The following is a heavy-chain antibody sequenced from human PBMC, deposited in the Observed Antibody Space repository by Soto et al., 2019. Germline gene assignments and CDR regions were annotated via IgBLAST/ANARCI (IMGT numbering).Heavy chain of an antibody. J-gene: IGHJ6*02. D-gene: IGHD6-13*01. CDR3: AKDQKQAARYYYYGMDV. V-gene: IGHV3-23*01. CDR2: ISGSGGST. CDR1: GFTFSSYA. Sequence: GGSLRLSCAASGFTFSSYAMSWVRQAQGKGLEWVSAISGSGGSTYYADSVKGRFTISRDNSKNTLYLQMNSLRAEDTAVYYCAKDQKQAARYYYYGMDVWGQGTTVTVSS.